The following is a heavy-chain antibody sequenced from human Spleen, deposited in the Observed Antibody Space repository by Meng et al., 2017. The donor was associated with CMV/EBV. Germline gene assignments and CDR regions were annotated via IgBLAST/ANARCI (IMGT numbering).Heavy chain of an antibody. D-gene: IGHD3-16*01. J-gene: IGHJ4*02. CDR1: GFTFDDYA. CDR3: TKERAGGVIEY. V-gene: IGHV3-23*01. Sequence: GESLKISCAASGFTFDDYAMHWVRQAPGKGLEWVSAISGSGGTTYYADSVKGRFTISRDNSKNTLYLQMNNLRAEDTAVYYCTKERAGGVIEYWGQGTLVTVSS. CDR2: ISGSGGTT.